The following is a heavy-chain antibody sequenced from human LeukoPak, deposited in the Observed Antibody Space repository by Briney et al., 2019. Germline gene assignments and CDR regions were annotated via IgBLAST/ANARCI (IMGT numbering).Heavy chain of an antibody. V-gene: IGHV3-15*01. CDR3: TTPRYDFWSGKDY. CDR2: IKSKTDGGTT. D-gene: IGHD3-3*01. Sequence: GGSLRLSCAASGFTFSNAWMSWVRQAPGKGLEWVGRIKSKTDGGTTDYAAPVKGRFTISRDDSKNTLYLQMNSLKTEDTAVYYCTTPRYDFWSGKDYWGQGTLVTVSS. J-gene: IGHJ4*02. CDR1: GFTFSNAW.